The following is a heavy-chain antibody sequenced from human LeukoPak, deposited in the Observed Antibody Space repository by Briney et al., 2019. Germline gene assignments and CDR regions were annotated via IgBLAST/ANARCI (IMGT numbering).Heavy chain of an antibody. J-gene: IGHJ3*02. CDR2: IKPNSGGT. CDR1: RYTFTGYY. CDR3: ARDLWLDAFDI. D-gene: IGHD3-10*01. Sequence: ASVKVSCKASRYTFTGYYMHWVRQAPGQGLEWMGWIKPNSGGTNYAQKFQGRVTMTRDTSISTAYMELSRLRSDDTAVYYCARDLWLDAFDIWGQGTMVTVSS. V-gene: IGHV1-2*02.